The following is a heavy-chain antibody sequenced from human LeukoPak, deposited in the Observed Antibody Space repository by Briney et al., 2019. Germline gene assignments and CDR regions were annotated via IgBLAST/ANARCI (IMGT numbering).Heavy chain of an antibody. V-gene: IGHV1-3*01. J-gene: IGHJ5*02. CDR1: GYTFTSYA. CDR3: ARARSPSSGYLLRDHNWFDP. CDR2: INAGNGNT. D-gene: IGHD3-22*01. Sequence: ASVKVSCKASGYTFTSYAMHWVRQAPGQRLEWMGWINAGNGNTKYSQKFQGRVTITTDESTSTAYMGLSSLRSEDTAVYYCARARSPSSGYLLRDHNWFDPWGQGTLVTVSS.